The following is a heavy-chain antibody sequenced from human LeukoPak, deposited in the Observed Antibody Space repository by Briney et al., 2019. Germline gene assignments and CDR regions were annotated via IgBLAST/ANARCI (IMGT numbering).Heavy chain of an antibody. D-gene: IGHD3-3*01. CDR3: ARASAGVVISRLCYYGMDV. CDR1: GYTFTDEN. V-gene: IGHV1-69*13. CDR2: IIPIFGTA. J-gene: IGHJ6*02. Sequence: GASVKVSCKASGYTFTDENIIWVRQAPGQGLEWMGGIIPIFGTANYAQKFQGRVTITADESTSTAYMELSSLRSEDTAVYYCARASAGVVISRLCYYGMDVWGQGTTVTVSS.